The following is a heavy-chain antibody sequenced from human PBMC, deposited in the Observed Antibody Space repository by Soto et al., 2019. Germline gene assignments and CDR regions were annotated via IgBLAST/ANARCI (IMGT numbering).Heavy chain of an antibody. Sequence: EVQLLESGGGLVQPGGSLRLSCAASGFTFSSYAMSWVRQAPGRGLEWVSAISGSGGSTYYADSVKGRFTISRDNSENTLYLQMNSLRAEDMAVYYCAKEVGARRLGEFSWFDYWGQGTLVTVSS. D-gene: IGHD3-16*02. CDR2: ISGSGGST. CDR1: GFTFSSYA. CDR3: AKEVGARRLGEFSWFDY. V-gene: IGHV3-23*01. J-gene: IGHJ4*02.